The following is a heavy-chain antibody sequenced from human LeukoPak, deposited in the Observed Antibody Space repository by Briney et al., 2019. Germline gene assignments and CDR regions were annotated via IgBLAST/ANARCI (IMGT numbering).Heavy chain of an antibody. D-gene: IGHD3-16*01. J-gene: IGHJ6*02. V-gene: IGHV1-69*13. CDR1: RGTFSSYA. CDR3: ARDWGGGYYYYGMDV. Sequence: SVKVSCKASRGTFSSYAISWVRQAPGQGLEWMGGIIPIFGTANYAQKFQGRVTITADESTSTAYMELSSLRSEDTAVYYCARDWGGGYYYYGMDVWGQGTTVTVSS. CDR2: IIPIFGTA.